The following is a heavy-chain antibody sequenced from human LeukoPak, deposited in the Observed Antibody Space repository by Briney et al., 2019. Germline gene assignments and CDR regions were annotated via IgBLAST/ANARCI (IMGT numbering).Heavy chain of an antibody. D-gene: IGHD4-23*01. Sequence: PGGSLRLPCAASGFTFSHYWMSWVRQAAGKGLEWVANINEDGSAKYYVDSLKGRFTISRDNANNSVYLQMNSLRAEDTAVYFCVKDDGGAFYIHWGQGTLVTVSS. V-gene: IGHV3-7*01. CDR3: VKDDGGAFYIH. CDR2: INEDGSAK. CDR1: GFTFSHYW. J-gene: IGHJ4*02.